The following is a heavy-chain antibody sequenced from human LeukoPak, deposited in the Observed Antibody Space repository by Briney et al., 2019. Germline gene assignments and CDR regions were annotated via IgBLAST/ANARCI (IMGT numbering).Heavy chain of an antibody. J-gene: IGHJ4*02. CDR2: IYYSGST. CDR3: ARDGVLYCSGGSCYPHFDY. V-gene: IGHV4-59*12. D-gene: IGHD2-15*01. Sequence: SETLSLTCTVSGGSISSYYWSWIRQPPGKGLEWIGYIYYSGSTNYNPSLKSRVTISVDTSKNQFSLKLSSVTAADTAVYYCARDGVLYCSGGSCYPHFDYWGQGTLVTVSS. CDR1: GGSISSYY.